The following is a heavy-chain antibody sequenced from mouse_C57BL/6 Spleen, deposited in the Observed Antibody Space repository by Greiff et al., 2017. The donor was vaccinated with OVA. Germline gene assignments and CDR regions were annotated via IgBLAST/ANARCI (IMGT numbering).Heavy chain of an antibody. CDR3: ARSGDGYYHYAMDY. D-gene: IGHD2-3*01. Sequence: VQLQQSGPELVKPGASVKISCKASGYTFTDYYMNWVKQSHGKSLEWIGDINPNNGGTSYNQKFKGKATLTVDKSSSTAYMELRSLTSEDSAVYYCARSGDGYYHYAMDYWGQGTSVTVSS. CDR1: GYTFTDYY. J-gene: IGHJ4*01. V-gene: IGHV1-26*01. CDR2: INPNNGGT.